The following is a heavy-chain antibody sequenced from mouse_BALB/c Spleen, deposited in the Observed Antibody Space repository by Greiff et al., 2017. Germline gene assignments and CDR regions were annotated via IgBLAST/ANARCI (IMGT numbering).Heavy chain of an antibody. V-gene: IGHV5-6-2*01. CDR1: GFTFSSYY. CDR2: INSNGGST. CDR3: ARRETGAMDY. Sequence: DVKLVESGGGLVKLGGSLKLSCAASGFTFSSYYMSWVRQTPEKRLELVAAINSNGGSTYYPDTVKGRFTISRDNAKNTLYLQMSSLKSEDTALYYCARRETGAMDYWGQGTSVTVSS. J-gene: IGHJ4*01.